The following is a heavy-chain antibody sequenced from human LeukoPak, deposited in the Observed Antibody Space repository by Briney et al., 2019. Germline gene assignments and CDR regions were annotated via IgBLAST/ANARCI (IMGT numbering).Heavy chain of an antibody. CDR3: ARGVSQQLDETPDYYYYMDV. J-gene: IGHJ6*03. CDR2: IIPIFGTA. Sequence: SVKVSCKASGGTFSSYAFSWVRQAPGQGLEWMGRIIPIFGTANYAQKFQGRVTITTDESTSTAYMELSSLRSEDTAVYYCARGVSQQLDETPDYYYYMDVWGKGTTVTVSS. CDR1: GGTFSSYA. V-gene: IGHV1-69*05. D-gene: IGHD6-13*01.